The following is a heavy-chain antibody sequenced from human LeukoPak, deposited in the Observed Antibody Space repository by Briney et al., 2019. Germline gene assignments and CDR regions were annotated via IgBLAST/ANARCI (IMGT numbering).Heavy chain of an antibody. CDR3: ARRRPAHDAFDI. V-gene: IGHV4-59*01. Sequence: NPSETLSLTCTVSGDSISSYYWSWIRQPPGKGLEWIGYIYYSGTTNYNPSLKSRVTISVDTSKNHFSLKLSSVTAADTAVYYCARRRPAHDAFDIWGQGTLVTVSS. J-gene: IGHJ3*02. D-gene: IGHD2-2*01. CDR1: GDSISSYY. CDR2: IYYSGTT.